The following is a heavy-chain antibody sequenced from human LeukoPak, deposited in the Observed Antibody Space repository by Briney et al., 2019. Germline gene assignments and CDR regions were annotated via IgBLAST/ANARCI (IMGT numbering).Heavy chain of an antibody. CDR3: ARTEGPAYYYDSGDAFDI. CDR1: GYGFTSYW. CDR2: IYPGDSDT. V-gene: IGHV5-51*01. Sequence: GESLKISCKGSGYGFTSYWIGWVRQMPGKGLEWMGIIYPGDSDTRYSPSFQGQVTISADKSISTAYLQWSSLKASDTAMYYCARTEGPAYYYDSGDAFDIWGQGTMVTVSS. J-gene: IGHJ3*02. D-gene: IGHD3-22*01.